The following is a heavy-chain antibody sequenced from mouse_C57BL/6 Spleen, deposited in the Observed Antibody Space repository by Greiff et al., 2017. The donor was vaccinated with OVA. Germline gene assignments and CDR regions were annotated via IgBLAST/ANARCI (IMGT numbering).Heavy chain of an antibody. J-gene: IGHJ1*03. CDR3: ARHSNYGYFDV. Sequence: VQLQQPGAELVMPGASVKLSCKASGYTFTSYWMHCVKQRPGQGLEWIGEIDPSDSYTNYNQKFKGKSTLTVDKSSSTAYMQLSSLTSEDSAVYYCARHSNYGYFDVWGTGTTVTVSS. CDR2: IDPSDSYT. V-gene: IGHV1-69*01. CDR1: GYTFTSYW. D-gene: IGHD2-5*01.